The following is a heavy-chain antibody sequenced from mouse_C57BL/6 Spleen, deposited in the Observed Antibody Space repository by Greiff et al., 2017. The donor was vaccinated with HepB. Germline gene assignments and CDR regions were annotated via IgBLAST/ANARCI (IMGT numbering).Heavy chain of an antibody. CDR1: GYSFTDYN. Sequence: EVQLQQSGPELVKPGASVKISCKASGYSFTDYNMNWVKQSNGKSLEWIGVINPNYGTTSYNQKFKGKATLTVDQSSSTAYMQLNSLTSEDTAVYYCARSGLYSNYNYAMDYWGQGTSVTVSS. D-gene: IGHD2-5*01. CDR2: INPNYGTT. J-gene: IGHJ4*01. V-gene: IGHV1-39*01. CDR3: ARSGLYSNYNYAMDY.